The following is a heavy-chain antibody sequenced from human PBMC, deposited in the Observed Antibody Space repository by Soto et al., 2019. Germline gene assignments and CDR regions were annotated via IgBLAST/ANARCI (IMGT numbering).Heavy chain of an antibody. V-gene: IGHV4-59*01. CDR1: GGSISSYY. Sequence: PSETLSLTCTVSGGSISSYYWSWIRQPPGKGLGWIGYIYYSGSTNYNPSLKSRVTISVDTSKNQFSLKLSSVTAADTAVYYCARRYGASFDYWGQGTLVTSPQ. CDR3: ARRYGASFDY. CDR2: IYYSGST. D-gene: IGHD4-17*01. J-gene: IGHJ4*02.